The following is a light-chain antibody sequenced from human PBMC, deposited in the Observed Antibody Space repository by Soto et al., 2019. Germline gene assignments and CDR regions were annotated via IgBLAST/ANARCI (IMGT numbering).Light chain of an antibody. CDR1: QSVDSSY. CDR2: AAA. J-gene: IGKJ1*01. Sequence: EIVLTQSPGTLSLSPGERATLSCRASQSVDSSYLAWYQQRPGQAPRLLIYAAASRATGIPDRFSGSGSGTDFTLTISRLEPEDFAVYYCQHYGSSPPRTFGQGTKVESK. V-gene: IGKV3-20*01. CDR3: QHYGSSPPRT.